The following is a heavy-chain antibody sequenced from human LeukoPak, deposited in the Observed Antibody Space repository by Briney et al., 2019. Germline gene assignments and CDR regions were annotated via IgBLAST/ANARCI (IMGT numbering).Heavy chain of an antibody. D-gene: IGHD3-22*01. CDR2: ISGGGVST. CDR3: ASSYYYDSSGYLYGYYYYMDV. CDR1: GFTFSSYT. J-gene: IGHJ6*03. V-gene: IGHV3-23*01. Sequence: PGGSLRLSCVASGFTFSSYTMSWVRQTPGKGLEWVSTISGGGVSTYYADSVKGRFTISRDNAKNSLYLQMNSLRAEDTAVYYCASSYYYDSSGYLYGYYYYMDVWGKGTTATVSS.